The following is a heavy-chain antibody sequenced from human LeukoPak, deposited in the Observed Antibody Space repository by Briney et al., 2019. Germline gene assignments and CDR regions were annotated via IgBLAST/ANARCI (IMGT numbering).Heavy chain of an antibody. CDR2: INSDGSRP. CDR1: GFTFSSYW. J-gene: IGHJ4*02. D-gene: IGHD5-18*01. Sequence: GGSLRLSCAASGFTFSSYWMHWVRPAPGKGLVWVSRINSDGSRPSYVHSVKGRFTISTDNAKNTLYLQMNSLRAEDTAVYYCAKGGRGYSYGYRYWGQGTLVTVSS. V-gene: IGHV3-74*01. CDR3: AKGGRGYSYGYRY.